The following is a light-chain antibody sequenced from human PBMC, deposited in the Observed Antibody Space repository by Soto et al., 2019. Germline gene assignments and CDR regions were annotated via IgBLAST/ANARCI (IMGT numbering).Light chain of an antibody. CDR1: QSVSSW. CDR2: DVS. V-gene: IGKV1-5*01. J-gene: IGKJ2*01. Sequence: DIQMTQSPSTLSASVGDRVTITCRASQSVSSWLAWYQQKPGKAPKVLIYDVSSLDSGVPSRFSGSGSGTEFTLTISSLQPDDFATYYCQQYNSHMYTFGQGTKVDIK. CDR3: QQYNSHMYT.